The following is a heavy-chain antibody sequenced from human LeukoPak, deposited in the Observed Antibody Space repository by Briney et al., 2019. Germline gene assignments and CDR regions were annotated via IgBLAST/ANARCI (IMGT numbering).Heavy chain of an antibody. J-gene: IGHJ4*02. CDR3: ARDLSSRAPYYFDY. CDR2: IWYDGSKK. V-gene: IGHV3-33*01. D-gene: IGHD6-13*01. CDR1: GFTFSSYG. Sequence: GGSLRLSCAASGFTFSSYGMHWVRQAPGKGLEWVAVIWYDGSKKYYVDSVKGRFTVSRDNSKNPLYLQMNSLRAEDTAVYYCARDLSSRAPYYFDYWGQGTLVTVSS.